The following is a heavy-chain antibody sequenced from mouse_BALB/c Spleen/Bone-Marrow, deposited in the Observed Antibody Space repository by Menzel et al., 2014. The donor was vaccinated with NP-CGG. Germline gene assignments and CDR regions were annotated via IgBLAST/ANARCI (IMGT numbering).Heavy chain of an antibody. V-gene: IGHV5-9-2*01. J-gene: IGHJ3*01. CDR3: ARHAYYDQTEVSFVY. D-gene: IGHD2-4*01. Sequence: EVKLMESGGGLVKSGGSLKLSCAASGFTFGNYGMSWVRQTPEKRLEWVATISGGGSYTFYSDSVKGRFTISRDNDKNNLYLQLSSLRSEDTALYYCARHAYYDQTEVSFVYWGQGTLVTVSA. CDR1: GFTFGNYG. CDR2: ISGGGSYT.